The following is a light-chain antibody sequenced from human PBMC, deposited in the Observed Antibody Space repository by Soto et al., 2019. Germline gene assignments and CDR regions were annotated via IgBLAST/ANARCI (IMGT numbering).Light chain of an antibody. V-gene: IGKV3-20*01. CDR1: QSITNNY. CDR2: TAS. Sequence: EIVLTQSPGTLSLSPGERATLSCRTSQSITNNYLAWYQQKPGQPPRLLIYTASNRATGTPDRFSGSGSGTDFTLTISRVEPEDCAVYYCQQHGSSLPRYTFGQGTKLDIK. J-gene: IGKJ2*01. CDR3: QQHGSSLPRYT.